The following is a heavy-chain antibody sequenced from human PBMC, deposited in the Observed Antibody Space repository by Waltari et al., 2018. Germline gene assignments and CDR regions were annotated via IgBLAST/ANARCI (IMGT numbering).Heavy chain of an antibody. CDR2: IIPIFGTA. J-gene: IGHJ4*02. V-gene: IGHV1-69*01. CDR3: ARDRIAVAGSYYFDY. Sequence: QVQLVQSGAEVKKPGSSVKVSCKASGGTFSSYAISWVRPPPGQGLEWMGGIIPIFGTANYAQKFQGRVTITADESTSTAYMELSSLRSEDTAVYYCARDRIAVAGSYYFDYWGQGTLVTVSS. CDR1: GGTFSSYA. D-gene: IGHD6-19*01.